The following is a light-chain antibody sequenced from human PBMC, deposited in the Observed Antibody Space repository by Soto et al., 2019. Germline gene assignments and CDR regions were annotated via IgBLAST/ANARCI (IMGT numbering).Light chain of an antibody. V-gene: IGKV3-15*01. J-gene: IGKJ4*01. Sequence: EIVMTQSPATLSVSPGERATLSCRASQSVSGNLAWYQQKPGHPPRLLIYGASTRAPGIPARFSGSGSGTDITLTISILQSEDCAVYDCQQYNNWTLTFGGGTKVEIK. CDR3: QQYNNWTLT. CDR1: QSVSGN. CDR2: GAS.